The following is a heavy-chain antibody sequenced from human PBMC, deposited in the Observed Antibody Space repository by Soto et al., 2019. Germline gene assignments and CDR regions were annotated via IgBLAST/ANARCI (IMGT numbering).Heavy chain of an antibody. CDR3: ASTPYEDTAMVSV. CDR2: IIPIFGTA. J-gene: IGHJ4*02. CDR1: GGTFSSYA. D-gene: IGHD5-18*01. V-gene: IGHV1-69*13. Sequence: ASVKVSCKASGGTFSSYAISWVRQAPGQGREWMGGIIPIFGTANYAQKFQGRVTITADESTSTAYMELSSLRSEDTAVYYCASTPYEDTAMVSVWGQGTLVTVSS.